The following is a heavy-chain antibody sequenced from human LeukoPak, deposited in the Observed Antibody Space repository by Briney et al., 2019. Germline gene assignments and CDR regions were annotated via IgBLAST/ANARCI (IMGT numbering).Heavy chain of an antibody. J-gene: IGHJ3*02. Sequence: SETLSLTCTVSGGSISSYYWSWIRQPPGKGLEWMGYIYYSGSTNYNPSLKSRVTISVDTSKNHFSLKLSSVTAADTAVYSCASHYRVPYSSRWYSRKAFDIWGQGTMVTVSS. CDR3: ASHYRVPYSSRWYSRKAFDI. D-gene: IGHD6-13*01. V-gene: IGHV4-59*08. CDR1: GGSISSYY. CDR2: IYYSGST.